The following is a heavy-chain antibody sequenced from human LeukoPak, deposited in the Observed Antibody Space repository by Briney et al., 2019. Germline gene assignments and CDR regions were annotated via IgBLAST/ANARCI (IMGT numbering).Heavy chain of an antibody. J-gene: IGHJ4*02. CDR3: ARLKAEVVPAAPLYFDY. V-gene: IGHV4-59*08. D-gene: IGHD2-2*01. Sequence: SETLSLTCTVSGGSISSYYWSWIRQPPGKGLEWIGYIYYSGSTNYNPSLKSRVTISVDTSKNQFSLKLSSVTAADTAVYYCARLKAEVVPAAPLYFDYWGQGTLVTVSS. CDR2: IYYSGST. CDR1: GGSISSYY.